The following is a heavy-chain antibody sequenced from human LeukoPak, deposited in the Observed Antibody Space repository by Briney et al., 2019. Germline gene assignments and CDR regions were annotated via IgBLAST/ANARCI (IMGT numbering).Heavy chain of an antibody. Sequence: GGSLRLSCAASGFTFSSYAMNWVRQAPGKGPEWVSVISGGGGSTYYADSVKGRFTISRDNSKNTLYLQMNSLRAEDTAVYYCAKEWRWDETVIFYYGMDVWGQGTTVTVSS. CDR1: GFTFSSYA. D-gene: IGHD1-26*01. CDR2: ISGGGGST. V-gene: IGHV3-23*01. J-gene: IGHJ6*02. CDR3: AKEWRWDETVIFYYGMDV.